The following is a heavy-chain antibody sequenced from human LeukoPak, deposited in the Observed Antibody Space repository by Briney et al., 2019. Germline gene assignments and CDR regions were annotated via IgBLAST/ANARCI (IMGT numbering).Heavy chain of an antibody. CDR2: IIPILGIA. V-gene: IGHV1-69*04. D-gene: IGHD6-19*01. CDR3: ARVLGGSGWYYFDY. Sequence: ASVKVSCKASGGTFSSYAISWVRQAPGQGLEWMGRIIPILGIANYAQKFQGRVTITADKSTSTAYMELSSLRSEDTAVYYCARVLGGSGWYYFDYWGQGTLVTVSS. CDR1: GGTFSSYA. J-gene: IGHJ4*02.